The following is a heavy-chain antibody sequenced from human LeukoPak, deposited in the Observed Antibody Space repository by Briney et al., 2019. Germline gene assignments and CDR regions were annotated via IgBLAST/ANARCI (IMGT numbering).Heavy chain of an antibody. CDR2: ISYDGSNK. V-gene: IGHV3-30*04. D-gene: IGHD5-24*01. CDR1: GFTFSSYA. Sequence: GGSLRLSCAASGFTFSSYAMHWVRQAPGKGLEWVAVISYDGSNKYYADSVKGRFTISRDNSKNTLYLQMNSLRAEDTAVYYCAKDGKSRDGYNLNYYYYYMDVWGKGTTVTVSS. J-gene: IGHJ6*03. CDR3: AKDGKSRDGYNLNYYYYYMDV.